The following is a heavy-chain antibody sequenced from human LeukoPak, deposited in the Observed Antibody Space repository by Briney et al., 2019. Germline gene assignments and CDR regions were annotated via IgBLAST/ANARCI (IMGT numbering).Heavy chain of an antibody. CDR2: LSGSGTNT. D-gene: IGHD3-22*01. CDR1: GFTFSSYA. CDR3: ARDYYDSSGYGDY. Sequence: GGSLRLSCAASGFTFSSYAMGWVRQAPGKGLDWVSALSGSGTNTYYADSVKGRFTISRDNSKNTLYLQMNSLRAEDTAVYYCARDYYDSSGYGDYWGQGTLVTVSS. J-gene: IGHJ4*02. V-gene: IGHV3-23*01.